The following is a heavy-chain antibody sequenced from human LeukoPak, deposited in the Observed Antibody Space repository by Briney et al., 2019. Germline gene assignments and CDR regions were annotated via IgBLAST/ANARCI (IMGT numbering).Heavy chain of an antibody. V-gene: IGHV1-18*01. D-gene: IGHD3-10*01. CDR1: GYTFTSYG. CDR3: ARGQLLWFGELLSQLDY. Sequence: GASVKVSCKASGYTFTSYGISWVRQAPGQGLEWMGWISAYNGNTNYAQKLQGRVTMTTDTSTSTAYMELRSLRSDDTAVYYCARGQLLWFGELLSQLDYWGQGTLVTVSS. J-gene: IGHJ4*02. CDR2: ISAYNGNT.